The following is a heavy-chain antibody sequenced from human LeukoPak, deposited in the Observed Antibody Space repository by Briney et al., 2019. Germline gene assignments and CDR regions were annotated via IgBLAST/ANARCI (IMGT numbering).Heavy chain of an antibody. CDR1: GGSISSSSYY. Sequence: SETLSPTCAVSGGSISSSSYYWGWIRQPPGKGLEWIGSIYYSGSTYYNPSLKSRVTISVDTSKNQFSLKLSSVTAADTAVYYCASPLDTAMVRIDYWGQGTLVTVSS. V-gene: IGHV4-39*07. D-gene: IGHD5-18*01. CDR3: ASPLDTAMVRIDY. J-gene: IGHJ4*02. CDR2: IYYSGST.